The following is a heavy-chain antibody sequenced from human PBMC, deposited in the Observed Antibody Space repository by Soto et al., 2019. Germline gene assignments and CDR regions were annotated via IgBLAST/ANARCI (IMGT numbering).Heavy chain of an antibody. CDR1: GFTFSSYW. J-gene: IGHJ4*02. CDR3: AGQLQWLVRGTFDY. Sequence: GGSLRLSCAASGFTFSSYWMSWVRQAPGKGLEWVANIKQDGSEKYYVDSVKGRFTISRDNAKNSLYLQMNSLRAEDTAVYYCAGQLQWLVRGTFDYWGQGTLVTVSS. CDR2: IKQDGSEK. D-gene: IGHD6-19*01. V-gene: IGHV3-7*01.